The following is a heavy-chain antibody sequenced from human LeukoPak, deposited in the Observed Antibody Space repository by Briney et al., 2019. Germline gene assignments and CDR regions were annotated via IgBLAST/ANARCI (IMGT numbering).Heavy chain of an antibody. V-gene: IGHV1-8*02. CDR2: MNPNSGNT. J-gene: IGHJ5*02. CDR1: GYTFTGYY. CDR3: AKARYYDFWSATIEKTNWFDP. D-gene: IGHD3-3*01. Sequence: GASVKVSCKASGYTFTGYYMHWVRQATGQGLEWMGWMNPNSGNTGYAQKFQGRVTMTRNTSISTAYMELSSLRSEDTAVYYCAKARYYDFWSATIEKTNWFDPWGQGTLVTVSS.